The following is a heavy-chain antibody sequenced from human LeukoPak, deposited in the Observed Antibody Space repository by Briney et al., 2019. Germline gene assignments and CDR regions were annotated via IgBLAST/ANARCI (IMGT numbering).Heavy chain of an antibody. V-gene: IGHV3-7*01. Sequence: GGSLRLSCAASGFTFSSYWMSWVRQAPGKGLEWVANIKQDGSEEYYVDSVKGRFTISRDNAKKSLYLQLNSLRAGDTAVYYCARFQGVGYAFDIWGQGTMVTVSS. CDR1: GFTFSSYW. CDR3: ARFQGVGYAFDI. J-gene: IGHJ3*02. D-gene: IGHD1-26*01. CDR2: IKQDGSEE.